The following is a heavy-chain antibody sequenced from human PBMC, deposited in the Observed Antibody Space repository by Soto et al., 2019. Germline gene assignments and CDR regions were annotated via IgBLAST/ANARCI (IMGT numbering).Heavy chain of an antibody. Sequence: QITLKESGPTLVKPTQTLTLTCTFSGFSLSTSGVGVGWIRQPPGKALEWLALIYWNDDKRYSPSLKSRLTITKDTSKTQVVLTMTNMDPVDTATYYCARTRNYYGSGADYFDYWGQGTLVTVSS. CDR3: ARTRNYYGSGADYFDY. CDR2: IYWNDDK. D-gene: IGHD3-10*01. CDR1: GFSLSTSGVG. V-gene: IGHV2-5*01. J-gene: IGHJ4*02.